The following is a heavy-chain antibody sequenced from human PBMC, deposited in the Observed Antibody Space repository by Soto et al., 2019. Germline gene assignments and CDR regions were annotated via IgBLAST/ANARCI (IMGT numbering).Heavy chain of an antibody. CDR3: AKAASPGKGGMITFGGVIVRGPLYY. V-gene: IGHV3-30*18. CDR1: GFTFSSYG. J-gene: IGHJ4*02. CDR2: ISYDGSNK. D-gene: IGHD3-16*02. Sequence: GGSLRLSCAASGFTFSSYGMHWVRQAPGKGLEWVAVISYDGSNKYHADSVKGRFTISRDNSKNTLYLQMNSLRAEDTAVYYCAKAASPGKGGMITFGGVIVRGPLYYWGQGTLVTVSS.